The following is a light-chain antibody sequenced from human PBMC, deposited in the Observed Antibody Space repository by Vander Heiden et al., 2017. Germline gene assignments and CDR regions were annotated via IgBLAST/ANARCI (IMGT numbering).Light chain of an antibody. CDR1: QSLNND. Sequence: ELVITQSPASLSVSPGDRASLSCRASQSLNNDLAWYEQKPGQAPRLLFYGASARATGVPARFSASGSGTDFTLTISSLQSEDSASYFCQQYHTWPYTFGQGTKLEIK. CDR2: GAS. V-gene: IGKV3-15*01. CDR3: QQYHTWPYT. J-gene: IGKJ2*01.